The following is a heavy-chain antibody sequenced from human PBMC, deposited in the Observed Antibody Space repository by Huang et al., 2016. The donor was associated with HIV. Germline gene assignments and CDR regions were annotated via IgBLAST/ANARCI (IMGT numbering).Heavy chain of an antibody. CDR2: YRPLSRAP. J-gene: IGHJ4*02. Sequence: QVQLEQSGPAVRKPGSSVKVSCQASGGSFSDQIISWVRQATGQRLEWMGGYRPLSRAPAYAQEFTGRVTMPADESTATIYMELNSLTSEDTAVYYCAMSLRYQYDSRSYWGRYFDYWGQGTLVTVSS. V-gene: IGHV1-69*01. CDR3: AMSLRYQYDSRSYWGRYFDY. D-gene: IGHD3-16*01. CDR1: GGSFSDQI.